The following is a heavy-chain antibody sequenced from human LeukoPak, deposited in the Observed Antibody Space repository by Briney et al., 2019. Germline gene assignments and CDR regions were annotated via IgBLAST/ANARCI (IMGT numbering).Heavy chain of an antibody. J-gene: IGHJ3*01. Sequence: NASETLSLTCTVSGGSIYSSSYYWGWIRQTPGKGLEWIGSMYYTGNSFYNPSLKSRVTISVDTSKNQFSLNLRSVTAADTAVYYCAREDYYGNSESSRGGFDVWGQGTMVTVSS. D-gene: IGHD3-10*01. V-gene: IGHV4-39*07. CDR1: GGSIYSSSYY. CDR3: AREDYYGNSESSRGGFDV. CDR2: MYYTGNS.